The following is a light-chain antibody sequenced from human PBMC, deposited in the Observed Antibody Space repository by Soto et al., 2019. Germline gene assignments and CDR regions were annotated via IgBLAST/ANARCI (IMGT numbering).Light chain of an antibody. J-gene: IGLJ2*01. CDR1: SSDVESYNL. V-gene: IGLV2-23*02. Sequence: QSVLTQPASVSGSPGQSITISCTGTSSDVESYNLVSWYQQHPGKAPKFIIYDVTKRPSGVSDRFSGSKSGNTASLTISGLQAEDEADYFCSCARHNSHVLFGGGTKLTVL. CDR3: SCARHNSHVL. CDR2: DVT.